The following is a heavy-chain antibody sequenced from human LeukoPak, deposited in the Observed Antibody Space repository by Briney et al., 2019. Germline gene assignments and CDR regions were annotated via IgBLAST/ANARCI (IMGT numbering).Heavy chain of an antibody. Sequence: SETLSLTCSVSGDSFSNYYWTWLRQPPGKGLEWIGYVYYSGSTNYNLSLKTRLHLSVDTPKNRFSLKLSSVTAADTAVYYCASSPRLTTSWFLFDSWGHGTLVTVSS. V-gene: IGHV4-59*08. J-gene: IGHJ5*01. CDR3: ASSPRLTTSWFLFDS. CDR2: VYYSGST. D-gene: IGHD2-2*01. CDR1: GDSFSNYY.